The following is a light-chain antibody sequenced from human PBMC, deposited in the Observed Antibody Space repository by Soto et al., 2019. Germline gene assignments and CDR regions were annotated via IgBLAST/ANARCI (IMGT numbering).Light chain of an antibody. CDR3: CSYTSTSTLL. J-gene: IGLJ2*01. V-gene: IGLV2-14*01. Sequence: QSALTQPASVSGSPGQSITISCTGTSSDVGGYNYVSWYQQHPGKAPKLMIYDVSNRPSGISNRFSGSKSGNTASLTISGLQAEDAADYYCCSYTSTSTLLFGGGTKLTVL. CDR1: SSDVGGYNY. CDR2: DVS.